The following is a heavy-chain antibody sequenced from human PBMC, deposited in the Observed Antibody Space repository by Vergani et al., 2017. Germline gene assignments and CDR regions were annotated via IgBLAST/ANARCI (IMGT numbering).Heavy chain of an antibody. CDR1: GFIFDDYA. D-gene: IGHD3-22*01. CDR3: AKGMIVVVADAFDI. Sequence: EVQLVESGGGLVQPGRSLRLSCAASGFIFDDYAMHWVRQAPGKGLEWVSGISWNSGSIGYADSVKGRFTISRDNAKNSLYLQMNSLRAEDTALYYCAKGMIVVVADAFDIWGQGTMVTVSS. J-gene: IGHJ3*02. CDR2: ISWNSGSI. V-gene: IGHV3-9*01.